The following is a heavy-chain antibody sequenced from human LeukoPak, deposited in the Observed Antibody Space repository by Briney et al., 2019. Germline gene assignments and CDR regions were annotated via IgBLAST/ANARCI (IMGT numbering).Heavy chain of an antibody. CDR3: ARPIDYYGSGSYYNN. CDR2: INPNSGGT. V-gene: IGHV1-2*02. Sequence: GASMKVSCKASGYTFTGYYMHWVRQAPGQGLEWMGWINPNSGGTNYAQKFQGRVTMTRDTSISTAYMELSRLRSDDTAVYYCARPIDYYGSGSYYNNWGQGTLVTVSS. CDR1: GYTFTGYY. D-gene: IGHD3-10*01. J-gene: IGHJ4*02.